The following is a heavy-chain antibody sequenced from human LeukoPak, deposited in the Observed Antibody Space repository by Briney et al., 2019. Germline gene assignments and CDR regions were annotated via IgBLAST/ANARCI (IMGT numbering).Heavy chain of an antibody. Sequence: PSETLSLTCAVYGGSFSGYYWSWIRQPPGKGLEWIGEINHSGSTNYNPSIKSRVTISEDTSKNQFSLKLSSVTAADTAVYYCARGLAQWLVRAVYYSDYWGQGTLVTVSS. J-gene: IGHJ4*02. CDR1: GGSFSGYY. CDR3: ARGLAQWLVRAVYYSDY. D-gene: IGHD6-19*01. V-gene: IGHV4-34*01. CDR2: INHSGST.